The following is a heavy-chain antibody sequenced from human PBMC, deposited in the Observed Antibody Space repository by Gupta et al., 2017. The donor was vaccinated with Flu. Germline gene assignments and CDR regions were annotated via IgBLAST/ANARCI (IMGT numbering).Heavy chain of an antibody. V-gene: IGHV4-34*01. CDR2: INHSETS. J-gene: IGHJ4*02. Sequence: QLQLQQWGAGLLKPSETLSLTCAVHGGSFGGSFGSYYRSWIRQPRGKGREWIGEINHSETSNYNASLKSRVTMSFDTAKNPVSLKLNSVTAEDTAVYFCASWVFTEERYMDYWGQGTLVSVSS. CDR1: GGSFGGSFGSYY. D-gene: IGHD3-16*02. CDR3: ASWVFTEERYMDY.